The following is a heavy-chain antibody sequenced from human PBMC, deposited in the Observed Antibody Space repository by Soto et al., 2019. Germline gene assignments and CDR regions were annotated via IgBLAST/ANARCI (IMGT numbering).Heavy chain of an antibody. Sequence: ASVKVSCKASGGTFSSYAISWVRQAPGQGLEWMGGIIPIFGTANYAQKFQGRVTITADESTSTAYMELSSLRSEDTAVYYCARDPGRAAAGNYYYYGMDVWGQGTTVTVSS. CDR2: IIPIFGTA. CDR3: ARDPGRAAAGNYYYYGMDV. V-gene: IGHV1-69*13. D-gene: IGHD6-13*01. J-gene: IGHJ6*02. CDR1: GGTFSSYA.